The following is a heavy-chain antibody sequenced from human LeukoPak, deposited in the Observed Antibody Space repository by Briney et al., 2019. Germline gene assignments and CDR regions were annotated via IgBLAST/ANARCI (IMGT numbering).Heavy chain of an antibody. J-gene: IGHJ5*02. D-gene: IGHD6-19*01. CDR3: ARTRAVAGTGYNWFDP. CDR1: GGSISSSSYY. CDR2: IYYSGST. V-gene: IGHV4-39*01. Sequence: SETLSLTCTVSGGSISSSSYYWGWIRQPPGKGLEWIGSIYYSGSTYYNPSLKSRVTISVDTSKNQFSLKLSSVTAADTAVYYCARTRAVAGTGYNWFDPWGQGTLVTVSS.